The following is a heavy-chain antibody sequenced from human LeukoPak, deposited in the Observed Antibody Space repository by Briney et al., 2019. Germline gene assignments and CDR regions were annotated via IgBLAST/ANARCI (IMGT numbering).Heavy chain of an antibody. CDR3: ARDSTRTIAHHFDS. Sequence: SQTLPLTCSVSGGSITGNYWSWIRQPPGKGPEWIGYIYYSGSTSYNPSLKSRVSMSVDTSKNQFTLQLSSVTAADTAVYFCARDSTRTIAHHFDSWGHGTLVTVSS. CDR2: IYYSGST. D-gene: IGHD4/OR15-4a*01. CDR1: GGSITGNY. J-gene: IGHJ4*01. V-gene: IGHV4-59*01.